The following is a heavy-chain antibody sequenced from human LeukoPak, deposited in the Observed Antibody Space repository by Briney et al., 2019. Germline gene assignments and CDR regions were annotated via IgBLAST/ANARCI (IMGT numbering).Heavy chain of an antibody. V-gene: IGHV3-23*01. D-gene: IGHD3-22*01. J-gene: IGHJ4*02. Sequence: PGGPLSLSCAASGFTFQNYAMSWVRPAPGKGLVWVSTLSGNGGSTYYPDSVKGRFTISRDNSKNTMYLQLKSLSAEDTAVYYCAKDGATTDQDSRGLDSWGQGTLVTVSS. CDR3: AKDGATTDQDSRGLDS. CDR2: LSGNGGST. CDR1: GFTFQNYA.